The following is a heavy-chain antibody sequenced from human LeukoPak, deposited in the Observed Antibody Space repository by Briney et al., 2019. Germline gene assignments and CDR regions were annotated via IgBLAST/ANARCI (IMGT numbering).Heavy chain of an antibody. D-gene: IGHD6-6*01. CDR1: GDSISTKFYY. Sequence: PSETLSLTCTVSGDSISTKFYYWGWIRQSPGKGLEWIGSIYYSGSTYYNPSLKSRVTISVDTSKNQFSLKLSSVTAADTAVYYCARGVPLRGSSSSIFRFDPWGQGTLVTVSS. CDR3: ARGVPLRGSSSSIFRFDP. J-gene: IGHJ5*02. V-gene: IGHV4-39*07. CDR2: IYYSGST.